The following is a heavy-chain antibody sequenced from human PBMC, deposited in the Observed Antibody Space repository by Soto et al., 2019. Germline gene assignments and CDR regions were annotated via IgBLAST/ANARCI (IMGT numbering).Heavy chain of an antibody. J-gene: IGHJ4*02. CDR3: AKTIPTSGDSTGRGALIDN. CDR1: GFTFSVFG. Sequence: GGSLRLSCAASGFTFSVFGMHWVRQAPGKGLEWVAVVSNDGRSEHYADSVRGRFTVSRDNSKNTLYLQMNSLRAEDTAVYYFAKTIPTSGDSTGRGALIDNWGQGALVTVSS. CDR2: VSNDGRSE. V-gene: IGHV3-30*18. D-gene: IGHD2-8*02.